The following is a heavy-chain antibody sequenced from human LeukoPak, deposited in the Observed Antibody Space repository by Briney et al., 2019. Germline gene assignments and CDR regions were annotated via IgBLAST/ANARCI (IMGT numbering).Heavy chain of an antibody. CDR1: GGSISSYY. D-gene: IGHD5-18*01. V-gene: IGHV4-59*01. CDR3: ARRGIQLSYFDY. Sequence: PSETLSLTCTVSGGSISSYYWSWIRQPPGKGLEWIGYIYYSGSTNYNPSLKSRVTISVDTSKNQFSLKLSSVTAADTAVYYCARRGIQLSYFDYWGQGTLVTVSS. CDR2: IYYSGST. J-gene: IGHJ4*02.